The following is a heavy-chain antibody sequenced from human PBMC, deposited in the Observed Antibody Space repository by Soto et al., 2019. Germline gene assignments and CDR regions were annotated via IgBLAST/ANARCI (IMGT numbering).Heavy chain of an antibody. Sequence: GSLRLSCAASGFTFSSYWMSWVRQAPGKGLEWVAVIKEGGGGTYYVDSVKGRFTISRDNSKNTLYLQMNSLRADDTAVYYCAKGPRGGFDYWGQGTLVTVSS. J-gene: IGHJ4*02. CDR2: IKEGGGGT. V-gene: IGHV3-23*01. CDR3: AKGPRGGFDY. CDR1: GFTFSSYW. D-gene: IGHD3-16*01.